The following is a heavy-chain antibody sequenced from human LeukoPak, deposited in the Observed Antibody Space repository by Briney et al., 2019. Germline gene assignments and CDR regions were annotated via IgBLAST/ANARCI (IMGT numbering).Heavy chain of an antibody. CDR2: ISGSGGST. Sequence: PGGSLRLSCAASGFTFSSYAMSWVRQAPGAGLEWVSAISGSGGSTYYADSVKGRFTISRDNSKNTLYLQMNSLRAEDTAVYYCASKYDFWSGYGDYWGQGTLVTVSS. V-gene: IGHV3-23*01. D-gene: IGHD3-3*01. CDR1: GFTFSSYA. CDR3: ASKYDFWSGYGDY. J-gene: IGHJ4*02.